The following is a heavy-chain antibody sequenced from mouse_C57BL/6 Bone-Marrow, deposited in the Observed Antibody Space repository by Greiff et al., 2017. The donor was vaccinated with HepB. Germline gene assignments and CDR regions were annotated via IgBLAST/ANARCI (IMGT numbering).Heavy chain of an antibody. CDR2: IRNKANGYTT. CDR3: ANGYDDAMDY. J-gene: IGHJ4*01. Sequence: DVQLVESGGGLVQPGGSLSLSCAASGFTFTDYYMSWVRQPPGKALEWLGFIRNKANGYTTEYSASVKGRFTISRDNSQSILYLQMNALRAEDSATYYCANGYDDAMDYWGQGTSVTVSS. CDR1: GFTFTDYY. V-gene: IGHV7-3*01. D-gene: IGHD2-2*01.